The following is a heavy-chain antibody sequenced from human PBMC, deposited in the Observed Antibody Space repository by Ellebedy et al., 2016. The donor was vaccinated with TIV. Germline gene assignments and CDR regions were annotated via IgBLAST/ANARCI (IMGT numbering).Heavy chain of an antibody. CDR2: INSSGGST. CDR1: GYTFTSYY. Sequence: AASVKVSCKASGYTFTSYYMHWVRQAPGQGLEWMGIINSSGGSTTYAQNFQGRVTITRDTSTSTVYMELSSLGSEDTAVYYCARERWFGELSNNGMDVWGQGTTVTVSS. V-gene: IGHV1-46*01. D-gene: IGHD3-10*01. J-gene: IGHJ6*02. CDR3: ARERWFGELSNNGMDV.